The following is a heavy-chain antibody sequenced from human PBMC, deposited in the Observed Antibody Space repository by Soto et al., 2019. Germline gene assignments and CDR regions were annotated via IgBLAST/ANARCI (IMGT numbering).Heavy chain of an antibody. J-gene: IGHJ4*02. CDR3: ARDGSKYYDFWSGYYERPHPFDY. CDR2: IWYDGSNK. D-gene: IGHD3-3*01. Sequence: GGSLRLSCAASGFTFSSYGMHWVRQAPGKGLEWVAVIWYDGSNKYYADSVKGRFTISRDNSKNTLYLQMNSLRAEDTAVYYCARDGSKYYDFWSGYYERPHPFDYWGQGTLVTVSS. CDR1: GFTFSSYG. V-gene: IGHV3-33*01.